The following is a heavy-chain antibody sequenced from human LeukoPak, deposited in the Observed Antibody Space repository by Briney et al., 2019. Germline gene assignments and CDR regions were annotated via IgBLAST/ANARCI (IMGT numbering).Heavy chain of an antibody. V-gene: IGHV1-69*13. CDR3: ARDRDSGSYSFDY. J-gene: IGHJ4*02. CDR1: GGTFSNYA. Sequence: RASVKVSCKASGGTFSNYAISWVRQAPGQGLEWMGGIITNYGTTNYAQKYQGRVTITADESTTTVYMELSSLRSGDTAVYYCARDRDSGSYSFDYWGQGTLVTVSS. CDR2: IITNYGTT. D-gene: IGHD1-26*01.